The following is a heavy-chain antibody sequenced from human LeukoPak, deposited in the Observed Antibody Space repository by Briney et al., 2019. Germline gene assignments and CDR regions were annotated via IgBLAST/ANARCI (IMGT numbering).Heavy chain of an antibody. CDR1: GFSLSTSGVC. CDR2: IYWNDDK. J-gene: IGHJ4*02. Sequence: SGPSLVKPTKTHTLTCTLSGFSLSTSGVCVGWIRQPPGKALEWLALIYWNDDKRYSPSLKSRLTITKDTSKNQVVLTMTNMDPVDTATYYCARGVGKLRFLEWYADYWGQGTLVTVSS. D-gene: IGHD3-3*01. V-gene: IGHV2-5*01. CDR3: ARGVGKLRFLEWYADY.